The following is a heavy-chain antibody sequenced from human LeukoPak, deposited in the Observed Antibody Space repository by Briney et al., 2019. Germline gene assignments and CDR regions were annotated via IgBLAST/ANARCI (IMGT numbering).Heavy chain of an antibody. D-gene: IGHD1-14*01. J-gene: IGHJ4*02. CDR2: ISSSSSNI. CDR3: AKKRITDEDRGNYLDY. Sequence: GGSLRLSCAASGFTFSSYSMNWVRQAPGKGLEWVSAISSSSSNIYYADSVKGRFTISRDNAKNSLSLQMNSLRAEDTAVYYCAKKRITDEDRGNYLDYWGQGTLVTVSS. V-gene: IGHV3-21*01. CDR1: GFTFSSYS.